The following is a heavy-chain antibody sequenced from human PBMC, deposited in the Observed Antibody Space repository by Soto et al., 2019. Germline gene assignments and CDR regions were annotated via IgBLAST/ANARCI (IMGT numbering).Heavy chain of an antibody. D-gene: IGHD4-4*01. CDR3: ARDRITVTATGMDV. V-gene: IGHV3-21*01. CDR1: GFTFSSYS. CDR2: ISSSSSYI. J-gene: IGHJ6*02. Sequence: LRLSCAASGFTFSSYSMNWVRQAPGKGLEWVSSISSSSSYIYYADSVKGRFTISRDNAKNSLYLQMNSLRAEDTAVYYCARDRITVTATGMDVWGQGTTVTVSS.